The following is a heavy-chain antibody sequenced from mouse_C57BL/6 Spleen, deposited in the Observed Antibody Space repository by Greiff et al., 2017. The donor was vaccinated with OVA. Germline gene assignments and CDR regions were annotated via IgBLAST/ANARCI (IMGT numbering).Heavy chain of an antibody. CDR1: GYTFTDYN. CDR2: INPNNGGT. Sequence: DVKLQESGPELVKPGASVKIPCKASGYTFTDYNMDWVKQSHGKSLEWIGDINPNNGGTIYNQKFKGKATLTVDKSSSTAYMELRSLTSEDTAVYYCARTDIYGYVSAMDYWGQGTSVTVSS. CDR3: ARTDIYGYVSAMDY. V-gene: IGHV1-18*01. D-gene: IGHD2-2*01. J-gene: IGHJ4*01.